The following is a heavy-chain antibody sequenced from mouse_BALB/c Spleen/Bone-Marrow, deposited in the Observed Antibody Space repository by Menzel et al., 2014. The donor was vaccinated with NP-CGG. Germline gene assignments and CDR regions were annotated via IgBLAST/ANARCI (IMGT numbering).Heavy chain of an antibody. CDR2: ISSSYGDA. V-gene: IGHV1S137*01. D-gene: IGHD1-1*01. Sequence: QVQLKQSGAELVRPGVSVKISCKGSGYTFTDYAMHWVKQSHAKSLEWIGIISSSYGDATYNQKFKGKATMTVDKSSNTAYMELARLTSEDSAIYYCARGLSYYCGTSYCFDYWGQGTPLTVSS. CDR3: ARGLSYYCGTSYCFDY. J-gene: IGHJ2*01. CDR1: GYTFTDYA.